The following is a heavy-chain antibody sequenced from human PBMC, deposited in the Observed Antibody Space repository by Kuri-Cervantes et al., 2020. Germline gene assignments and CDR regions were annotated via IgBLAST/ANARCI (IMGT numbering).Heavy chain of an antibody. CDR2: ISSTSSYI. Sequence: GESLKISCAASGFTFSTYSMNWVRQAPGKGLEWVSSISSTSSYIYYADSVKGRFTISGDNAKNSLYLQMNSLRAEDTAVYYCARDGRGQQYYYGMDVWGQGTTVTVSS. V-gene: IGHV3-21*01. D-gene: IGHD6-13*01. CDR3: ARDGRGQQYYYGMDV. J-gene: IGHJ6*02. CDR1: GFTFSTYS.